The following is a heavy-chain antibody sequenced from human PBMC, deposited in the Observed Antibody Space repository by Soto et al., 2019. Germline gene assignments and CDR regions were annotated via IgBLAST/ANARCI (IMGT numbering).Heavy chain of an antibody. CDR2: IRSKAYGGTT. CDR1: GFTFGDYA. V-gene: IGHV3-49*03. J-gene: IGHJ4*02. Sequence: PGGSLRLSCTASGFTFGDYAMSWFRQAPGKGLEWVGFIRSKAYGGTTEYAASVKGRFTISRDDSKSIAYLQMNSLKTEDTAVYYRTRQVGSSYFVKSIDYWGQGTLVTVSS. CDR3: TRQVGSSYFVKSIDY. D-gene: IGHD1-26*01.